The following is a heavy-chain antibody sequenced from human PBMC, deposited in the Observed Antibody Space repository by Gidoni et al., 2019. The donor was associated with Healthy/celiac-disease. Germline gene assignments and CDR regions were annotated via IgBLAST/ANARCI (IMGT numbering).Heavy chain of an antibody. CDR1: GGSISSSSYY. CDR3: ARGTVTTNPYNWFDP. J-gene: IGHJ5*02. Sequence: QLQLQESGPGLVKPSETLSLTCTVSGGSISSSSYYWGWIRQPPGKGLEWIGSIYYSGSTYYNPSLKSRVTISVDTSKNQFSLKLSSVTAADTAVYYCARGTVTTNPYNWFDPWGQGTLVTVSS. V-gene: IGHV4-39*01. D-gene: IGHD4-17*01. CDR2: IYYSGST.